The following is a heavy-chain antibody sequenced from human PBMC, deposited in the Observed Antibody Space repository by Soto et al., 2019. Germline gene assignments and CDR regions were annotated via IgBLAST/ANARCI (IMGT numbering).Heavy chain of an antibody. J-gene: IGHJ5*02. V-gene: IGHV4-34*01. CDR3: ARGLLGGAAT. CDR2: INRSGST. Sequence: QVQLQQWGAGLLKPSETLSLTCAVYGGSLSGYYWSWIRQPPGKGLEWIGEINRSGSTNYIPSLKSRVIISVDTSKNQFSLKLSSVTAADTAVYYCARGLLGGAATWGQGTPVTVSS. CDR1: GGSLSGYY. D-gene: IGHD3-16*01.